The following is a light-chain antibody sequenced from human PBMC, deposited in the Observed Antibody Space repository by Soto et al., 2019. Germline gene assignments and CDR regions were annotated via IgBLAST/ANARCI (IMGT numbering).Light chain of an antibody. J-gene: IGLJ2*01. CDR2: EVS. CDR3: SSFAGNNNLV. Sequence: QSALTQPPSASGSPGQSVTISCTGTSSDVGVYNYVSWYQQHPGKAPKLMIYEVSQRPSGVPDRFSGSKSGNTAPLTVSGLQAEDEADYYCSSFAGNNNLVFGGGTKLTVL. V-gene: IGLV2-8*01. CDR1: SSDVGVYNY.